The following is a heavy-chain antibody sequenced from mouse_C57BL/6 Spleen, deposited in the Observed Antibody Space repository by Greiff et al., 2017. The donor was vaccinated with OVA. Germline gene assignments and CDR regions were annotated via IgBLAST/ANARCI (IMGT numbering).Heavy chain of an antibody. D-gene: IGHD3-3*01. CDR2: IDPSDSYT. J-gene: IGHJ3*01. Sequence: QVQLQQPGAELVKPGASVKLSCKASGYTFTSYWMQWVKQRPGQGLEWIGEIDPSDSYTTYNQKFKGKATLTVDTSSSTAYMQLSSLTSEDSAVYYCARGGRGDPWFAYWGQGTLVTVSA. CDR3: ARGGRGDPWFAY. V-gene: IGHV1-50*01. CDR1: GYTFTSYW.